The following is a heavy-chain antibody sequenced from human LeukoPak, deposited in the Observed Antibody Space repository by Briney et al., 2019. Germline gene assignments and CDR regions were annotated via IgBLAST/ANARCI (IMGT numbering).Heavy chain of an antibody. CDR3: ARGAAVAGPSPSSFDY. J-gene: IGHJ4*02. CDR1: GYTFTGYY. CDR2: INPSGGST. D-gene: IGHD6-19*01. V-gene: IGHV1-46*01. Sequence: ASVKVSCKASGYTFTGYYMHWVRQAPGQGLEWMGIINPSGGSTSYAQKFQGRATMTRDTSTSTVYMELSSLRSEDTAVYYCARGAAVAGPSPSSFDYWGQGTLVTVSS.